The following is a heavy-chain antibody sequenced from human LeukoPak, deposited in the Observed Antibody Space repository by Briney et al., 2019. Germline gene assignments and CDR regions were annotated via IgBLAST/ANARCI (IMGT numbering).Heavy chain of an antibody. Sequence: PGGSLRLSCVGSGYIFRSFSMDWVRQAPGKGLEYVSAISPTGDSTHYANSVKGRFTISGDNSKNTLYLQVGSLRGEDTAVYYCVREGLVEEYGQVRPFDYWGQGILVTVSS. J-gene: IGHJ4*02. CDR2: ISPTGDST. CDR3: VREGLVEEYGQVRPFDY. V-gene: IGHV3-64*01. D-gene: IGHD3-10*01. CDR1: GYIFRSFS.